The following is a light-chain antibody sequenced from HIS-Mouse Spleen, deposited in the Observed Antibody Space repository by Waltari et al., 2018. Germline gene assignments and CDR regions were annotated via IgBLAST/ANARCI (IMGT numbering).Light chain of an antibody. V-gene: IGLV3-10*01. CDR1: ALPKKY. CDR3: YSTDSSGNHRV. CDR2: EDS. Sequence: SYELTQPPSVSVSPGQTARITCSGDALPKKYAYWYQQKAGQGPVLVIYEDSKRPSGIPERSSGSSSGTMATLTISGAQVEDEADYYCYSTDSSGNHRVFGGGTKLTVL. J-gene: IGLJ2*01.